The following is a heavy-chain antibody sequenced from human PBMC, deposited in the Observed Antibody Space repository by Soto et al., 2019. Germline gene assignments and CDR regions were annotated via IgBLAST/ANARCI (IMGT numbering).Heavy chain of an antibody. V-gene: IGHV1-18*01. J-gene: IGHJ4*02. CDR2: ISAYNGNT. CDR3: ARDVTMVRGVIISPTPPDY. D-gene: IGHD3-10*01. CDR1: GYTFTSYG. Sequence: ASVKVSCKASGYTFTSYGISWVRQAPGQGLEWMGWISAYNGNTNYAQKLQGRVTMTTDTSTSTAYMEPRSLRSDDTAVYYCARDVTMVRGVIISPTPPDYWGQGTLVT.